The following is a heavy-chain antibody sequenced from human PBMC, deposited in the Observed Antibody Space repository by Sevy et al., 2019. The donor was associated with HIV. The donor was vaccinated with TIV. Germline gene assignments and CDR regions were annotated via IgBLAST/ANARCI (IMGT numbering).Heavy chain of an antibody. CDR1: GFTVSSNY. CDR3: AREGGHYDFWSGQYYYYYGMDV. J-gene: IGHJ6*02. CDR2: IYSGGST. V-gene: IGHV3-53*01. Sequence: GGSLRLSCAASGFTVSSNYMSWVRQAPGKGLEWVSVIYSGGSTYYADSVKGRFTISRDNSKNTLYLQMNSLRAEDTAVYYCAREGGHYDFWSGQYYYYYGMDVWGQGTTVTVSS. D-gene: IGHD3-3*01.